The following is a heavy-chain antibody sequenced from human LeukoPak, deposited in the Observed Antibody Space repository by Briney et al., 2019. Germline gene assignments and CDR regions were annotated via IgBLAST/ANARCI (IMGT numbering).Heavy chain of an antibody. V-gene: IGHV3-23*01. J-gene: IGHJ4*02. CDR2: ICGSGGSA. Sequence: GGSLRLSCAASGFTFSTYGMAWVRQAPGKGLEWVSGICGSGGSANYAESVKGRFTISRDNSKNTLYLQMASLSAEHTAVYYCAKDIGYWGQGTLVTVSS. CDR1: GFTFSTYG. CDR3: AKDIGY. D-gene: IGHD1-26*01.